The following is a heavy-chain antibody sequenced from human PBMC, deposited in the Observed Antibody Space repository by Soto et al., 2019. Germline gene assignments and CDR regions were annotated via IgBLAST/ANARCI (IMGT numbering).Heavy chain of an antibody. D-gene: IGHD6-19*01. CDR3: ARDLTVAGTRPHYYYGMDV. J-gene: IGHJ6*02. V-gene: IGHV4-59*12. CDR1: GGSISSYN. Sequence: SETLSLTCTVSGGSISSYNWSWIRQPPGKGLEWIGCIYYSGSTNYNPSLKSQVTISVDTSKNQFSLKLSSVTAADTAVYYCARDLTVAGTRPHYYYGMDVWGQGTTVTVSS. CDR2: IYYSGST.